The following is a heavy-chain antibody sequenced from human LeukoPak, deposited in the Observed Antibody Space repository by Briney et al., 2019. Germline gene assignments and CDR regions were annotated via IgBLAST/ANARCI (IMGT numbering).Heavy chain of an antibody. D-gene: IGHD1-1*01. Sequence: PGGSLRLSCAASGFTFSRYAMSWVRQAPGKGLEWVSAISGSGGSTYYADSVKGRFTISRDNSKNTLYLQMNSLRAEDTAVYYCAKAQLERREDFYFDYWGQGTLVTVSS. CDR2: ISGSGGST. CDR3: AKAQLERREDFYFDY. CDR1: GFTFSRYA. V-gene: IGHV3-23*01. J-gene: IGHJ4*02.